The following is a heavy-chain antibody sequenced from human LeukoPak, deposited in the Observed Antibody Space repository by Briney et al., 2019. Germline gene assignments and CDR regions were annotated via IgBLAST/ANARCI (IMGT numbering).Heavy chain of an antibody. CDR3: ARQKITTSEY. D-gene: IGHD3-22*01. J-gene: IGHJ4*02. CDR2: IYYSGST. CDR1: GGSISSSSHY. V-gene: IGHV4-39*01. Sequence: PSETLSLTCTVSGGSISSSSHYWGWIRQPRGKGLEWIGSIYYSGSTYYNPSLKSRVTISVDTSKNQFSLKLSSVTAADTAVYYCARQKITTSEYWGQGTLVTVSS.